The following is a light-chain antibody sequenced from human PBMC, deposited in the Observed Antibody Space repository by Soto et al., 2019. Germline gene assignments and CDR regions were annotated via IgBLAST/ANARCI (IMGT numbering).Light chain of an antibody. Sequence: DIQMTQSPSSLSASVGDRVTITCQASQDINNYLNWYQHKPGKAPKLLIYDASNLEKGVPSRFSGSGSGTDFTFTISSLQPEDIATYYCQQYGNLLWTFGQGTKVEIK. CDR1: QDINNY. CDR2: DAS. V-gene: IGKV1-33*01. CDR3: QQYGNLLWT. J-gene: IGKJ1*01.